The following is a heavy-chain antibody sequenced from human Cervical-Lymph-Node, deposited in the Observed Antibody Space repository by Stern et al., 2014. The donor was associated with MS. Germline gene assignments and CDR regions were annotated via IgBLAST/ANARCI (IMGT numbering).Heavy chain of an antibody. CDR3: ASAYSSSHYYFDY. CDR1: GFSFSRYA. D-gene: IGHD6-13*01. V-gene: IGHV3-33*01. CDR2: IWYDGSNP. Sequence: VQLVESGGGVVQPGRSLRLACAASGFSFSRYAMHWVRLAPGKGLERVAVIWYDGSNPYYADSVTGRFTISRDNFKNTLYLQMNSLRAEDTAVYYCASAYSSSHYYFDYWGQGTLVTVSS. J-gene: IGHJ4*02.